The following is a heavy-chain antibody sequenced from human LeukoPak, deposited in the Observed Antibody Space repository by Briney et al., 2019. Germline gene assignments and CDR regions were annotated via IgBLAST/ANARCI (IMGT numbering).Heavy chain of an antibody. D-gene: IGHD3-10*01. CDR1: GFTFSSYT. CDR3: AKATLDGSGSYYNLFYFDD. J-gene: IGHJ4*02. V-gene: IGHV3-23*01. Sequence: GGSLRLSCVASGFTFSSYTMNWVRQAPGKGLEWVSSISSSSSCTYYADSVMGRFTISRDNSKNTLYLQMNSLRAEDTAIYYCAKATLDGSGSYYNLFYFDDWGQGTLVTVSS. CDR2: ISSSSSCT.